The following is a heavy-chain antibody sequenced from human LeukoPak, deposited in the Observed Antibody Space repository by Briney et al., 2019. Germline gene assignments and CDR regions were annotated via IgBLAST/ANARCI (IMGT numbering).Heavy chain of an antibody. V-gene: IGHV4-39*07. CDR2: IYYSGST. CDR1: GGSISSSSYY. J-gene: IGHJ3*02. D-gene: IGHD3-22*01. Sequence: SETLSLTCTVSGGSISSSSYYWGWIRQPPGKGLEWIGSIYYSGSTNYNPSLKSRVTISVDTSKNQFSLKLSSVTAADTAVYYCVYSSDYYYPHDAFDIWGQGTMVTVSS. CDR3: VYSSDYYYPHDAFDI.